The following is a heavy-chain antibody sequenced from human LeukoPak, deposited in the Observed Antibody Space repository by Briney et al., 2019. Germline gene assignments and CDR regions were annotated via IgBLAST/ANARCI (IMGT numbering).Heavy chain of an antibody. CDR2: IYYSGST. CDR1: GGSISSYY. CDR3: ARAINYYGSGSYSFGWVDP. Sequence: SETLSLTCTVSGGSISSYYWSWIRQPPGKGLEGSGDIYYSGSTNYNPSLKSRVTISVDTSKNQFSLKLSSVTAADTAVYYCARAINYYGSGSYSFGWVDPWGQGTLVTVSS. D-gene: IGHD3-10*01. V-gene: IGHV4-59*01. J-gene: IGHJ5*02.